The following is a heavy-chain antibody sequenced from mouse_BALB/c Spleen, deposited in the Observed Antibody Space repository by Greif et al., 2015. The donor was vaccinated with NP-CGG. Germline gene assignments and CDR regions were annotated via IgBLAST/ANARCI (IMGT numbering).Heavy chain of an antibody. Sequence: VQLVESGPELVKPGASVKISCKASGYTFTDYYINWVNQKSGQGLEWIGWIYPGSGNTKYNEKFKGKATLTVDTSSSTAYMQFSSLTSEDTAVYFCARRTGTEAMDYWGQGTSVTVSS. CDR1: GYTFTDYY. D-gene: IGHD4-1*01. V-gene: IGHV1-84*02. J-gene: IGHJ4*01. CDR2: IYPGSGNT. CDR3: ARRTGTEAMDY.